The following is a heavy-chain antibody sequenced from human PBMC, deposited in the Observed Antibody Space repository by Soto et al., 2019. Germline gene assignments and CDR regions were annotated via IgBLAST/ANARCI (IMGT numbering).Heavy chain of an antibody. CDR2: INAANGDT. D-gene: IGHD6-13*01. CDR1: GYTFTSYG. V-gene: IGHV1-3*01. J-gene: IGHJ5*02. Sequence: DSGKVCCKASGYTFTSYGIHLVRQAPGQRLEWMGWINAANGDTKYSPKFQGRVTITRDTSASTAYMELSSLRSEDTAVYYCVRRHVSATGIDWFDPWGQGTMVTVSS. CDR3: VRRHVSATGIDWFDP.